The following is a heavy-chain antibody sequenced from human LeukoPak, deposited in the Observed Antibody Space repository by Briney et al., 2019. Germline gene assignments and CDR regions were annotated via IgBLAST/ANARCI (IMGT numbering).Heavy chain of an antibody. CDR2: ISGSGGST. V-gene: IGHV3-23*01. CDR1: GFTFSSYA. J-gene: IGHJ1*01. D-gene: IGHD1-26*01. Sequence: GGSLRLSCAASGFTFSSYAMSWVRQAPGKGLEWVSAISGSGGSTYYADSVKGRFTISRDNSKNTLYLQMNSLRAEDTAVYYCAKDGPPRGSYYGYFQHWGQGTLVTVSS. CDR3: AKDGPPRGSYYGYFQH.